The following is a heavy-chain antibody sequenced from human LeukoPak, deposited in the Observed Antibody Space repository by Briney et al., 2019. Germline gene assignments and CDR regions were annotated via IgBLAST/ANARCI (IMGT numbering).Heavy chain of an antibody. CDR2: IWYDGSNK. V-gene: IGHV3-33*01. J-gene: IGHJ6*02. CDR1: GFTFSSYG. Sequence: GRSLRLSCAASGFTFSSYGMHWVRQAPGKGLEWVAVIWYDGSNKYYADSVKGRFTISRDNSKNTLYLQMNSLRAEDTAVYYCARGGGSSWSHYYGMDVWGQGTTVTVSS. D-gene: IGHD6-13*01. CDR3: ARGGGSSWSHYYGMDV.